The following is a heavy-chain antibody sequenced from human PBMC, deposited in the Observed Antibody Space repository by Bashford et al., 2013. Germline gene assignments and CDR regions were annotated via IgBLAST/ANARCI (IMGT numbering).Heavy chain of an antibody. J-gene: IGHJ6*02. CDR3: ARDWYQLLLSLDYYYGMDV. CDR1: GGTFSSYA. D-gene: IGHD2-2*01. Sequence: SVKVSCKASGGTFSSYAISWVRQAPGQGLEWMGGIIPIFGTANYAQKFQGRVTITADKSTSTAYMELSSLRSEDTAVYYCARDWYQLLLSLDYYYGMDVWAKGPRSPSP. CDR2: IIPIFGTA. V-gene: IGHV1-69*06.